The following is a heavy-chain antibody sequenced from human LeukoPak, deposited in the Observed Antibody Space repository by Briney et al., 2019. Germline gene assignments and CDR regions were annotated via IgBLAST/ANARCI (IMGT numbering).Heavy chain of an antibody. V-gene: IGHV3-23*01. CDR1: GFTFSSYA. Sequence: PGGSLRLSCAASGFTFSSYAMSWVRQAPGKGLEWVSAISGSGGSTYYADSVKGRFTISRDNSKNTLYLQMNSLRAEDTAVCDSGGSCYSEEYYYYGMDVWGKGTTVTVSS. J-gene: IGHJ6*04. CDR2: ISGSGGST. D-gene: IGHD2-15*01. CDR3: GGSCYSEEYYYYGMDV.